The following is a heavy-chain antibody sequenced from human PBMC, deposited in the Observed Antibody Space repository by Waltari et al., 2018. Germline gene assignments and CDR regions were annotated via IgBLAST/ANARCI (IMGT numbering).Heavy chain of an antibody. CDR2: SIRIVGMR. D-gene: IGHD3-10*01. CDR3: ARLGGPGITMVRGVRD. CDR1: GGTFSSYA. J-gene: IGHJ4*02. Sequence: QVQLVQSGAEVKKPGSSVKVSCKASGGTFSSYAISWVRQAPGQRPYGMGGAGVGWRGGSIRIVGMRNNGRKFSGGVLRTAEESTGTAYMELSGLRSEDTAVYYWARLGGPGITMVRGVRDWGQGTLVTVSS. V-gene: IGHV1-69*01.